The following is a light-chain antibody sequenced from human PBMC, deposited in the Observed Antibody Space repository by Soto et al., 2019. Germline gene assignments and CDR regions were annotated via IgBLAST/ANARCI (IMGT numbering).Light chain of an antibody. J-gene: IGKJ2*01. Sequence: EIVMTQSPATLSVSPGERATLSCRASQSVGSNLAWYQQTPGQAPRLLIFDASTRAAGIPARFSGSGSATEFTLTISSLQSEDFAFYFCHQYSDWPLYTFGQGTKVDTK. CDR1: QSVGSN. CDR3: HQYSDWPLYT. CDR2: DAS. V-gene: IGKV3-15*01.